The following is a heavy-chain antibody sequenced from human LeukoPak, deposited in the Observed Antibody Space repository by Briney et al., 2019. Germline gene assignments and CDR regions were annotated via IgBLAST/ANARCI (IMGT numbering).Heavy chain of an antibody. Sequence: GGSLRLSCDASGFTFSIYAMSWVRQGTGKGLEWVSSITSSGEATYYADSVKGRFTISRDNSRYTLFLQMNSLTAEDTAVYYCAKDRPNYYHSNGHSYRRDGDSWGQGTLVTVSS. D-gene: IGHD3-22*01. CDR1: GFTFSIYA. CDR3: AKDRPNYYHSNGHSYRRDGDS. V-gene: IGHV3-23*01. CDR2: ITSSGEAT. J-gene: IGHJ5*01.